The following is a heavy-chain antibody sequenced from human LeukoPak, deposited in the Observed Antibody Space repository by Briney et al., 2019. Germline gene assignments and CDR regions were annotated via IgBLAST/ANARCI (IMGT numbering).Heavy chain of an antibody. V-gene: IGHV4-59*01. J-gene: IGHJ5*02. Sequence: SETLSLTCTVSGGSISSYYWSLIRQPPGKGLEWIGYIYYSGSTNYNPSLKSRVTISVDTSKNQFSLKLSSVTAADTAVYYCARGGLGYLNWFDPWGQGTLVTVSS. CDR2: IYYSGST. D-gene: IGHD5-18*01. CDR1: GGSISSYY. CDR3: ARGGLGYLNWFDP.